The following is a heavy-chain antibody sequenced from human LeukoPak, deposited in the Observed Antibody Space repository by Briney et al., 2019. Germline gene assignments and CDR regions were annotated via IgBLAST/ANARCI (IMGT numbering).Heavy chain of an antibody. Sequence: PSETLSLTCAVYGGSFSGYYWSWIRQPPGKGLEWIGEINHSGSTNYNPSLKSRVTISVDTSKNQFSLKLSSVTAADTAVYYCARGRTWYSSSWSIRYYYYGMDVWGQGTTVTVSS. CDR3: ARGRTWYSSSWSIRYYYYGMDV. D-gene: IGHD6-13*01. CDR1: GGSFSGYY. J-gene: IGHJ6*02. CDR2: INHSGST. V-gene: IGHV4-34*01.